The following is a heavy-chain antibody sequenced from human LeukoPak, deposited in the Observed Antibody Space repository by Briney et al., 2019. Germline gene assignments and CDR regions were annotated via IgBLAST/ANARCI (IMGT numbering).Heavy chain of an antibody. D-gene: IGHD2-2*01. CDR3: ARQLGYCSSTSCYADKVDY. CDR2: IYYSGST. V-gene: IGHV4-39*01. Sequence: SETLSLTCTVSGGSTSSSSYYWGWIRQPPGKGLEWIGSIYYSGSTYYNPSLKSRVTISVDTSKNQFSLKLSSVTAADTAAYYCARQLGYCSSTSCYADKVDYWGQGTLVTVSS. J-gene: IGHJ4*02. CDR1: GGSTSSSSYY.